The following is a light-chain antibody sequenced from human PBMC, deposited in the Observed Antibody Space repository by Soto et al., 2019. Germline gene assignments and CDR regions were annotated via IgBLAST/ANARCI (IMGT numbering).Light chain of an antibody. CDR2: GAS. CDR3: QQYNNWPPWT. Sequence: EIVMTQSPATLSVSPGERATLSCRASQSVSSNLAWYQQKPGQAPRLLIYGASTRATGIPARFSGSGSGTEFTLNISSLQSEDFAVYYCQQYNNWPPWTFAQGTKVDIQ. J-gene: IGKJ1*01. V-gene: IGKV3-15*01. CDR1: QSVSSN.